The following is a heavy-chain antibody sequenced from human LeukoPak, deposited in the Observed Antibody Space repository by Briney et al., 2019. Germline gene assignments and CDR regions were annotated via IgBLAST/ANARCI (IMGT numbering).Heavy chain of an antibody. CDR2: IYYSGST. CDR3: ARVAFYYDSSGYLNYFDS. D-gene: IGHD3-22*01. Sequence: PSETLSLTCTVSGGSISSSNYYWGWIRQPPGKGQEWIGNIYYSGSTYYNPSLKSRVTISVDTSKNQFSLKLSSVTAADTAVYYCARVAFYYDSSGYLNYFDSWGQGTLATASS. V-gene: IGHV4-39*01. CDR1: GGSISSSNYY. J-gene: IGHJ4*02.